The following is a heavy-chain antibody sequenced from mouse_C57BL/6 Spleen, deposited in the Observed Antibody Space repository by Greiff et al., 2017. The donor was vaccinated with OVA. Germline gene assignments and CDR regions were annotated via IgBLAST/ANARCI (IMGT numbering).Heavy chain of an antibody. CDR3: TRCCGSS. CDR1: GYSFTSYW. D-gene: IGHD1-1*01. CDR2: INPSSGYT. J-gene: IGHJ3*01. V-gene: IGHV1-7*01. Sequence: QVQLQQSGAELAKPGASVKMSCKASGYSFTSYWMNWVNQRPGKGLEWIGYINPSSGYTKYNQKFKDKATLTADKSSITAYMQLGSLTYEDSAVYYSTRCCGSSWGQGTLVTVSA.